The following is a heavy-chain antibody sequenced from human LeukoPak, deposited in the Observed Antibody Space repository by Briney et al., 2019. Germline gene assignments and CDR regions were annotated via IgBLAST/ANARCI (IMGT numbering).Heavy chain of an antibody. Sequence: PSETLSLTCTVSGGSISSSSYYWSWIRQPPGKGLEWIGEINHSGSTNYNPSLKSRVTISVDTSKNQFSLKLSSVTAADTAVYYCARGLTPRRPAAATWFDPWGQGTLVTVSS. J-gene: IGHJ5*02. CDR1: GGSISSSSYY. CDR3: ARGLTPRRPAAATWFDP. D-gene: IGHD6-25*01. V-gene: IGHV4-39*07. CDR2: INHSGST.